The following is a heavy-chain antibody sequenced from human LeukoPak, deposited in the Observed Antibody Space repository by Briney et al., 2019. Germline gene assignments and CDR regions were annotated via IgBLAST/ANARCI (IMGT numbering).Heavy chain of an antibody. V-gene: IGHV1-46*01. Sequence: ASVKVSCKASGYTFTSYYMHWVRQAPGQGLEWMGIIYPSVGSTSYAQKFQGRVTMTRETSTSTVYMELSSLRSEDAAVYYCARGIYAFDIWGQGTMVTVSS. CDR3: ARGIYAFDI. CDR2: IYPSVGST. J-gene: IGHJ3*02. CDR1: GYTFTSYY.